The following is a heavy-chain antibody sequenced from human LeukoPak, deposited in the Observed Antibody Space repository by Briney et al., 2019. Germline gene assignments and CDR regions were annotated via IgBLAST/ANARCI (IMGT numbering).Heavy chain of an antibody. D-gene: IGHD6-6*01. CDR2: IYTSGST. Sequence: SETLSLTCTVSDASITNYYWGWIRQPAGKGLEWIGRIYTSGSTDYNPSLRSRLTISVDTSKNQFSLKLTSMTSADTAVYYCARRPVDYSSSDHAFDIWGQGTMVTVSS. J-gene: IGHJ3*02. CDR3: ARRPVDYSSSDHAFDI. CDR1: DASITNYY. V-gene: IGHV4-4*07.